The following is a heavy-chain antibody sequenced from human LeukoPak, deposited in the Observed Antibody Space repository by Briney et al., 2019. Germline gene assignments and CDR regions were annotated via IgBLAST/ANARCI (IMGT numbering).Heavy chain of an antibody. Sequence: SQTLSLTCAISGDSVSSNSAAWNWIRQSPSRGLEWLGRTYYRSKWYNDYAVYVKSRITINPDTSKNQFSLKLSSVTAADTAVYYCARDFTSVARTYYDFWSGYSGGVWFDPWGQGTLVTVSS. D-gene: IGHD3-3*01. CDR2: TYYRSKWYN. CDR1: GDSVSSNSAA. V-gene: IGHV6-1*01. J-gene: IGHJ5*02. CDR3: ARDFTSVARTYYDFWSGYSGGVWFDP.